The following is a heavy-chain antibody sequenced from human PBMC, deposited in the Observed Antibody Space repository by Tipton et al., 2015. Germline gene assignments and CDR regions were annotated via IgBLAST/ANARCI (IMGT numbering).Heavy chain of an antibody. V-gene: IGHV4-31*03. Sequence: GLVKPSETLSLTCTVSGGSIGGGYYWSWLRQYPRKGLEGIGFVYYSGYTNYNPSLTSRLTISVDTSRNQFSLHLKSVTAADTAVYYCARDKTFEAFDIWGQGTKVTVSS. CDR1: GGSIGGGYY. CDR3: ARDKTFEAFDI. D-gene: IGHD2/OR15-2a*01. CDR2: VYYSGYT. J-gene: IGHJ3*02.